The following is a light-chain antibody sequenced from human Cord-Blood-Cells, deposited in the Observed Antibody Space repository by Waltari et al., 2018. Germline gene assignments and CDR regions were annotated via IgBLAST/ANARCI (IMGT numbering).Light chain of an antibody. V-gene: IGLV3-19*01. Sequence: SSELTQDSAVSVALGQTVRITSQGDSLRSSYAGWYQQKPGQAPVLVIYGKNNRPSGIPDRFSGTSSGNTASLTITGAQAEDEADYYCNSRDSSGNHVVFGGGTKLTVL. CDR3: NSRDSSGNHVV. J-gene: IGLJ2*01. CDR1: SLRSSY. CDR2: GKN.